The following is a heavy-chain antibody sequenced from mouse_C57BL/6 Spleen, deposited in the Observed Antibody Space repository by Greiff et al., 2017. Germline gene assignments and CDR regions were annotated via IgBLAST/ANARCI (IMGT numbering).Heavy chain of an antibody. Sequence: VQWVESGAELAKPGASVKLSCKASGYTFTSYWMHWVKQRPGQGLEWIGYINPSSGYTKYNQKFKDKATLTADKSSSTAYMQLSSLTYEDSAVYYCASTFITTVVDGFDYWGQGTTLTVSS. CDR2: INPSSGYT. V-gene: IGHV1-7*01. CDR3: ASTFITTVVDGFDY. J-gene: IGHJ2*01. D-gene: IGHD1-1*01. CDR1: GYTFTSYW.